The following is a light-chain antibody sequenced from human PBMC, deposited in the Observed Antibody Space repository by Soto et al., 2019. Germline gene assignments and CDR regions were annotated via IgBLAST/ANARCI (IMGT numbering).Light chain of an antibody. V-gene: IGKV1-9*01. CDR3: QQLNSYRLT. CDR2: AVS. CDR1: EGISSY. J-gene: IGKJ4*01. Sequence: DIKLTQSPSFLSASLGDRVTITCRASEGISSYFAWYQQKPGKAPKLLIYAVSTLQSGVPSRFSGSASGTEFTLTISSMQSEDFATYYCQQLNSYRLTFGGGTKVEIK.